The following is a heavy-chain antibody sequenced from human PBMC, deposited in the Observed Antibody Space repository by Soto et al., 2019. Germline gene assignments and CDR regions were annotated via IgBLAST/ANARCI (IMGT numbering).Heavy chain of an antibody. Sequence: QVQLVQSGAEVKKPGSSVKVSCKASGGTFSSYAISWVRQTPGQGLEWMGGIIPIFGTADYAQKFQGRVTMTADDSTSTDYIELSSLGVDDRAVYYCSSHPPILGGGSERGYYYDYYGMDVWGQGTTVTVSS. CDR3: SSHPPILGGGSERGYYYDYYGMDV. CDR2: IIPIFGTA. V-gene: IGHV1-69*12. CDR1: GGTFSSYA. J-gene: IGHJ6*02. D-gene: IGHD2-15*01.